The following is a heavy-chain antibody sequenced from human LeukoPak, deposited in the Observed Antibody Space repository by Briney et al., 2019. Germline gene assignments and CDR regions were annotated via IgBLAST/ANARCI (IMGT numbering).Heavy chain of an antibody. D-gene: IGHD3-9*01. Sequence: GSLRLSCEASGFPFGSYVMSWVRQAPGKGLEWIAYINHNAEMIFYPDFVKGRFSISRDNAKNSLYLQMNALRYEDTAIYYCARDHDWAFDLWGQGTLVTVSS. CDR2: INHNAEMI. CDR3: ARDHDWAFDL. J-gene: IGHJ4*02. CDR1: GFPFGSYV. V-gene: IGHV3-48*02.